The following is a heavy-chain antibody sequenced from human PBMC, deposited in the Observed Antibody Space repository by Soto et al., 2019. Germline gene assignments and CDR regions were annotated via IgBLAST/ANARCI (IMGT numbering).Heavy chain of an antibody. V-gene: IGHV4-34*01. Sequence: KGLEWIEEINHSGSTNYNTSLMRRVTISVDTSKNQFSLKLSSVTDAVTAVYFWARESTRSSSSYPEFWGQGTLV. D-gene: IGHD6-6*01. CDR3: ARESTRSSSSYPEF. J-gene: IGHJ4*02. CDR2: INHSGST.